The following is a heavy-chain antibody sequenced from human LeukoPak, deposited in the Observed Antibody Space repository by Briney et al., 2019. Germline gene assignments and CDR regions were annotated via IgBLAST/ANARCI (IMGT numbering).Heavy chain of an antibody. J-gene: IGHJ4*02. CDR2: ISSDGGTT. CDR3: ARSSGWFPFHH. V-gene: IGHV3-11*01. D-gene: IGHD6-19*01. CDR1: GPTLSVHY. Sequence: PGASETLSCPLYGPTLSVHYTSWIRHPRGKGRECVSHISSDGGTTSYADSVKGRFTIYRDNAKNSLYLQMNSLRAEDTAVYYCARSSGWFPFHHWGQGTLVTVSS.